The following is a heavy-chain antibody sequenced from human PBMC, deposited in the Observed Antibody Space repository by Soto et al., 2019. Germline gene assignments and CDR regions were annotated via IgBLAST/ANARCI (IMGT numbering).Heavy chain of an antibody. D-gene: IGHD1-26*01. CDR1: GGTFSSYT. CDR2: NIPILGIA. J-gene: IGHJ6*02. V-gene: IGHV1-69*08. Sequence: QVQLVQSGAEVKKPGSSVKVSCKASGGTFSSYTISWVRQAPGQGLEWMGRNIPILGIANYAQKFQGRVMITADKSTSTAYMELSSLRSEDTAVYYCAREEVGANPYYYYGMDVWGQGTTVTVSS. CDR3: AREEVGANPYYYYGMDV.